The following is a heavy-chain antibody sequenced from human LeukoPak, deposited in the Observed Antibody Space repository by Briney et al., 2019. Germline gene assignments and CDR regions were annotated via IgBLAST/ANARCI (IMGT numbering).Heavy chain of an antibody. Sequence: PGRSLRPSCAASGFTFSHYGMHWVRQAPGRGLEWVAVIWSDGSNKFYADSVKGRFTISRDNSQNTVDLHMNILRAEDTAVYYCAKDAQRGFDYSNSLEYWGQGTLVTVSS. CDR1: GFTFSHYG. V-gene: IGHV3-33*06. CDR2: IWSDGSNK. D-gene: IGHD4-11*01. CDR3: AKDAQRGFDYSNSLEY. J-gene: IGHJ4*02.